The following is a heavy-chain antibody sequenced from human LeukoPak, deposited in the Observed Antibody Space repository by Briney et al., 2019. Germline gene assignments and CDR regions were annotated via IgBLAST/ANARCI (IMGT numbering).Heavy chain of an antibody. CDR3: ARNLPRADYYDSSGPDW. J-gene: IGHJ4*02. V-gene: IGHV3-7*01. D-gene: IGHD3-22*01. CDR1: GFTFSSYW. Sequence: PGGSLRLSCAASGFTFSSYWMSWVRQAPGKGLEWVANIKQDGSEKYYVDSVKGRFTISRDNAKNSLYLQMNSLRAEDTAVYYCARNLPRADYYDSSGPDWWGQGTLVTVSS. CDR2: IKQDGSEK.